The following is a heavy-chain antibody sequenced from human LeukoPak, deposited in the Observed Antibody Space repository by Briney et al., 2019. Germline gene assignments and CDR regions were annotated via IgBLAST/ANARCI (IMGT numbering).Heavy chain of an antibody. CDR2: IYYSGTT. CDR1: GGSISSGDYD. CDR3: ARAASGYYYDS. Sequence: SETLSLTCTVSGGSISSGDYDWSRIRQPPGKGLEWIGYIYYSGTTYYNPSLKSRLTISVDTSKKQFSLKLGSVTAADTAVYYCARAASGYYYDSWGQGTLVTVSS. V-gene: IGHV4-30-4*01. D-gene: IGHD3-22*01. J-gene: IGHJ5*01.